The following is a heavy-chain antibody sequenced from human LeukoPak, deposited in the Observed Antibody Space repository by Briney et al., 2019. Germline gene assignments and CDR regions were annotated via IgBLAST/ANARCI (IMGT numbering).Heavy chain of an antibody. CDR2: INHSGST. CDR1: GGSFSGYY. J-gene: IGHJ4*02. V-gene: IGHV4-34*01. Sequence: KPSETLSLTCAVYGGSFSGYYWSWIRQPPGKGLEWIGEINHSGSTNYNPSLKSRVTISVDTSKNQFSLKLSSVTAADTAEYYCARKERTYYYDSSGYYGYWGQGTLVTVSS. D-gene: IGHD3-22*01. CDR3: ARKERTYYYDSSGYYGY.